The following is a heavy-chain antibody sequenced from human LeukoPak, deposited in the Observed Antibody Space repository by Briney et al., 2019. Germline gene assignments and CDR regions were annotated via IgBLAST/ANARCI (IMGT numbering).Heavy chain of an antibody. CDR1: GYTLTELS. V-gene: IGHV1-24*01. CDR2: FDPEDGET. CDR3: ATVGSPGYYYYYYMDV. D-gene: IGHD6-13*01. Sequence: GASVKVSCKVSGYTLTELSMHWVRQAPGKGLEWMGGFDPEDGETIYAQKFQGRVTMTEDTSTDTAYMELSSLRSEDTAVYYCATVGSPGYYYYYYMDVWGKGTTVTVSS. J-gene: IGHJ6*03.